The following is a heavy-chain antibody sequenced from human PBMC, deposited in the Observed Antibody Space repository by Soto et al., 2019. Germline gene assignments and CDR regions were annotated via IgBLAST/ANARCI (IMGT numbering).Heavy chain of an antibody. CDR3: ARDVSGVPAAPGN. J-gene: IGHJ4*02. CDR2: IIPTFGTA. CDR1: GGTFSSYA. Sequence: SVKVSCKASGGTFSSYAVSWVRQAPGQGLEWMGGIIPTFGTANYAQKFQGRVTITADESTSTAYMELSGLRSEDTAVYYCARDVSGVPAAPGNWGQGTLVTV. V-gene: IGHV1-69*13. D-gene: IGHD2-2*01.